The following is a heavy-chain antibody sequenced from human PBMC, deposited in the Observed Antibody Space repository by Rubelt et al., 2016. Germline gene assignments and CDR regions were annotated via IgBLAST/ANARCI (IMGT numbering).Heavy chain of an antibody. D-gene: IGHD4-23*01. Sequence: EVQLVQSGAEVKKPGESLRISCKGSGYSFTSYWISWVRQMPGKGLEWMGRIDPSDSYTNYSPSFQGDVTISADKSIRTAYLQWSSLKASETAMYYCARHAGDGGNSEDWFDPWGQGTLVTVSS. CDR1: GYSFTSYW. CDR3: ARHAGDGGNSEDWFDP. J-gene: IGHJ5*02. CDR2: IDPSDSYT. V-gene: IGHV5-10-1*01.